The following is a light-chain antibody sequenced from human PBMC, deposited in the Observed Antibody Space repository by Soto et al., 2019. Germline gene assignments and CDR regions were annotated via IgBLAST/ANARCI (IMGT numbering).Light chain of an antibody. CDR2: DVT. CDR3: SSYTNSNTRV. V-gene: IGLV2-14*03. J-gene: IGLJ1*01. CDR1: SSDVGGYNY. Sequence: QSALTQPASVSGSPGQSITISCTGTSSDVGGYNYVSWYQQHPGKAPKLMIYDVTNRPSGVSNRFSGSKSGNTASLTISWLQAEDEADYYCSSYTNSNTRVFGSGTKVTVL.